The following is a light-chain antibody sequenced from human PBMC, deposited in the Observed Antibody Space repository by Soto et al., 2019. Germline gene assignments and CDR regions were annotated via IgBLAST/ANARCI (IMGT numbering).Light chain of an antibody. V-gene: IGKV3-20*01. CDR1: QSVSSSS. Sequence: EIVLTQSPGTLSLSPGERATLSCRASQSVSSSSLAWYQQKPGQAPRLLTYGASSRATGIPDRFSGSGSGTDFTLTISRLEPEDFAVYYCHHYGRSPLTFGGGTKVEIK. CDR2: GAS. J-gene: IGKJ4*01. CDR3: HHYGRSPLT.